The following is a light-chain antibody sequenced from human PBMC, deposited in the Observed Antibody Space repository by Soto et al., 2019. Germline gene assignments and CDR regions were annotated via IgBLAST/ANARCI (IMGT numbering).Light chain of an antibody. CDR3: CSYAGSNTYV. J-gene: IGLJ1*01. Sequence: QSVLTQPRSVSGSPGQSVTISCTGTSRDVGGYDYVSWFQQHPGKAPKLMIYDVSKRPSGVPDRFSGSKSGNTASLTISGLQAEDEADYYCCSYAGSNTYVFGSGTKVTVL. V-gene: IGLV2-11*01. CDR1: SRDVGGYDY. CDR2: DVS.